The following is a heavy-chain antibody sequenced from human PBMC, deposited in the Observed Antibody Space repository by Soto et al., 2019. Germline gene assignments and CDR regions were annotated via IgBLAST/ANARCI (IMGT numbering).Heavy chain of an antibody. CDR3: ARDSGYSSAYWEHYFDY. CDR1: GFSISDKF. V-gene: IGHV3-53*01. J-gene: IGHJ4*02. Sequence: PGGSLRLSCATSGFSISDKFMSWVRQAPGKGLEWISVISSGGDPSYADSVKGRFTISRDITKNTLFLQMTSLRADDTAVYFCARDSGYSSAYWEHYFDYWGQGTLVPVSS. D-gene: IGHD3-16*01. CDR2: ISSGGDP.